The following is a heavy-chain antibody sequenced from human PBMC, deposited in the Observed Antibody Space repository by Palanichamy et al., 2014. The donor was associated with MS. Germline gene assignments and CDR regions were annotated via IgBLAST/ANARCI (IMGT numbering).Heavy chain of an antibody. CDR3: AKSNGWYDAFDI. CDR2: ISGSGGST. V-gene: IGHV3-23*01. Sequence: EVQLLESGGGRWYSLGGPVRLSCAASGFSFSSYAMTWVRQAPGKGLEWVSIISGSGGSTYYADSVKGRFTISRDNFKNTLYVQMNSLRAEDTAVYYCAKSNGWYDAFDIWGQGTMVTVSS. CDR1: GFSFSSYA. D-gene: IGHD6-19*01. J-gene: IGHJ3*02.